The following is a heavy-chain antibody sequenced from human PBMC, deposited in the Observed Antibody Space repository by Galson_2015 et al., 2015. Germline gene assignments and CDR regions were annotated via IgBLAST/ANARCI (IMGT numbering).Heavy chain of an antibody. V-gene: IGHV3-9*01. J-gene: IGHJ4*02. Sequence: SLRLSCAASGFTFDDYAMHWVRQAPGEGLEWVSGIRWNSVTMGYADSVKGRFTISRDNAKNSLYLQINSLRPEDTALYYCAKDTGASRGSSVFDQWGQGTLVTVSS. D-gene: IGHD6-6*01. CDR3: AKDTGASRGSSVFDQ. CDR2: IRWNSVTM. CDR1: GFTFDDYA.